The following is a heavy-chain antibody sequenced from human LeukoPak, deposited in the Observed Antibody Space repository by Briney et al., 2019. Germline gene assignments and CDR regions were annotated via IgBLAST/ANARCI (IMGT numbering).Heavy chain of an antibody. CDR2: IYHSGST. J-gene: IGHJ4*02. CDR3: ARGIAAAGTKYYFDY. D-gene: IGHD6-13*01. CDR1: GYSISSGYY. Sequence: SETLSLTCTVSGYSISSGYYWGWIRQPPGKGLEWIGSIYHSGSTNYNPSLKSRVTISVDTSKNQFSLKLSSVTAADTAVYYCARGIAAAGTKYYFDYWGQGTLVTVSS. V-gene: IGHV4-38-2*02.